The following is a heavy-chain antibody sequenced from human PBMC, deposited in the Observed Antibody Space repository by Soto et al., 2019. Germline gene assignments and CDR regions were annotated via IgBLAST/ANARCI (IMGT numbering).Heavy chain of an antibody. J-gene: IGHJ5*02. V-gene: IGHV3-33*01. Sequence: QVQLVESGGGVVQPGRSLRLSCAASGFTFSSYGMHWVRQAPGKGLEWVAVIWYDGSNKYYADSVKGRFTISRDNSKNTLYLQMNSLRAEDTAVYYCARDGDGSGKIIARGWFDPWGQGTLVTVSS. CDR3: ARDGDGSGKIIARGWFDP. D-gene: IGHD3-10*01. CDR1: GFTFSSYG. CDR2: IWYDGSNK.